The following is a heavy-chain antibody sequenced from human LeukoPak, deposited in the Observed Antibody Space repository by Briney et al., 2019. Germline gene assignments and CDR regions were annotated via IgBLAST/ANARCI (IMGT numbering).Heavy chain of an antibody. CDR2: IIPIFGTA. J-gene: IGHJ6*03. V-gene: IGHV1-69*01. CDR3: ARTQTYDFWSGGVGTYYYMDV. CDR1: GGTFSSYA. Sequence: SVKVSCKASGGTFSSYAISWVRQAPGQGLEWMGGIIPIFGTANHAQKFQGRVTITADESTSTAYMELSSLRSEDTAVYYCARTQTYDFWSGGVGTYYYMDVWGKGTTVTVSS. D-gene: IGHD3-3*01.